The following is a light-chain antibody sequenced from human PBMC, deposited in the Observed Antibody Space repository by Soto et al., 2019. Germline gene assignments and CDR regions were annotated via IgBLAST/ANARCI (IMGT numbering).Light chain of an antibody. V-gene: IGKV1-39*01. Sequence: DIQMTQSPSSLSASVGDRVTITCRASQSISSYLNWYQQKPGKAPKLLIYATSSLQSGVPSRFSGSGSGTDFTLTIRSLQPEDFAPYYCQQSYSTPYTFGQGTKLEIK. CDR1: QSISSY. J-gene: IGKJ2*01. CDR3: QQSYSTPYT. CDR2: ATS.